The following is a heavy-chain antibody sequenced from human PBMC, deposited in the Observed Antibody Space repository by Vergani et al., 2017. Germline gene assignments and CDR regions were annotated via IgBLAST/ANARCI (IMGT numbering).Heavy chain of an antibody. V-gene: IGHV3-21*01. J-gene: IGHJ6*02. CDR3: VKGSSRYFDWLLGDYYYYGMDV. Sequence: EVQLLESGGGLVKPGGSLRLSCAASGFTFSSYSMNWVRQAPGKGLEWVSSISSSSSYIYYADSVKGRFTISRDNAKNSLYLQMNSLRAEDTAVYYCVKGSSRYFDWLLGDYYYYGMDVWGQGTTVTVSS. D-gene: IGHD3-9*01. CDR1: GFTFSSYS. CDR2: ISSSSSYI.